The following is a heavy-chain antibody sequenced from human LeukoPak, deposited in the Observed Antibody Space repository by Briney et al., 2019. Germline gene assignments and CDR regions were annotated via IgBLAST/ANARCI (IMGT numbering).Heavy chain of an antibody. CDR3: ARDQWLDY. CDR1: GFTFSGYI. Sequence: GGSLRLSCAASGFTFSGYIMNWVRQAPGKGLEWVSFIGTSGNTIYYADSVKGRFTVPRDNAKNSLYLQMNSLRAEDTAVYYCARDQWLDYWGQGTLVTVSS. V-gene: IGHV3-48*01. CDR2: IGTSGNTI. D-gene: IGHD6-19*01. J-gene: IGHJ4*02.